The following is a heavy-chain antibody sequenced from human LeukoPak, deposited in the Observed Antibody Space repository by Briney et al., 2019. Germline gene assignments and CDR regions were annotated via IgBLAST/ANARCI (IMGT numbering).Heavy chain of an antibody. CDR1: GITVSSNY. J-gene: IGHJ6*02. V-gene: IGHV3-53*01. CDR3: AKGSGIPSPWYCGMDV. D-gene: IGHD3-10*01. Sequence: PGGSLRLSCAASGITVSSNYMSWVRQAPGKGLEWVSMIYSDGTIHYADSVKGRFTISRDNSKNTLFLQMNSLRAEDTALYYCAKGSGIPSPWYCGMDVWGQGTTVTVSS. CDR2: IYSDGTI.